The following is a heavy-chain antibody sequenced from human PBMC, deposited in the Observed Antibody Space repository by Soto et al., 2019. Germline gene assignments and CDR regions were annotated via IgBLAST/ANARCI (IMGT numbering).Heavy chain of an antibody. D-gene: IGHD3-10*01. CDR2: ISASGGST. V-gene: IGHV3-23*01. J-gene: IGHJ4*02. CDR3: AIHFYYGSGSSYAVGY. Sequence: EVQLLESGGGLVQPGGSLRLSCVVSGFTFNNYAMNWVRQAPGKGLEWVSGISASGGSTYYADSVKGRFTISRDSSKHTLYLQMNSLRADDTAIYYCAIHFYYGSGSSYAVGYWGQGTLVTVSS. CDR1: GFTFNNYA.